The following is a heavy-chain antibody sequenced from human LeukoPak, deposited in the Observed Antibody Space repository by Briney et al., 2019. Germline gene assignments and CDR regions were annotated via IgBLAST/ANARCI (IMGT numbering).Heavy chain of an antibody. J-gene: IGHJ4*02. Sequence: GGSLRLSCAASGFTFNRYGMNWVRQAPGKGLEWVSGISPGGDIKYYADSVKGRFVISRDNSKNTVYLQMNSLRVDDTARYYCAQDGAWLRFDHWGQGTLVTVSS. D-gene: IGHD5-12*01. CDR1: GFTFNRYG. CDR3: AQDGAWLRFDH. CDR2: ISPGGDIK. V-gene: IGHV3-23*01.